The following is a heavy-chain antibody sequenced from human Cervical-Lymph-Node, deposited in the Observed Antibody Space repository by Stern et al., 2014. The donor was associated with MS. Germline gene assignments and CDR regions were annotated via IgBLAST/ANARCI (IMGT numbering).Heavy chain of an antibody. Sequence: QVQLVESGGGVVQPGRSLRLPCAASGLTFSRYGMQWVRQAPGKGLEWGAVVSSDGSVQYYADSVKGRFTLSRDNSKNMLYLQMNSLRAEDTAVYYCAKENVITGTNAHYSFDYWGQGTLVTVSS. CDR1: GLTFSRYG. D-gene: IGHD1-20*01. V-gene: IGHV3-30*18. CDR3: AKENVITGTNAHYSFDY. CDR2: VSSDGSVQ. J-gene: IGHJ4*02.